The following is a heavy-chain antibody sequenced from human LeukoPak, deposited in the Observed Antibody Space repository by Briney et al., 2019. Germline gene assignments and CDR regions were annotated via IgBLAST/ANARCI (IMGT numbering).Heavy chain of an antibody. J-gene: IGHJ4*02. CDR2: IYYSEST. Sequence: KPSETLSLTCTVSGGSISRCSFYWGWLRPPPGEGLEWIGSIYYSESTYYNPSLKSRVTISVDTSKNQFSLKLSSVTAADTAVYYGARQGDGYNFGYWGQGTLVTVSS. D-gene: IGHD5-24*01. CDR3: ARQGDGYNFGY. V-gene: IGHV4-39*01. CDR1: GGSISRCSFY.